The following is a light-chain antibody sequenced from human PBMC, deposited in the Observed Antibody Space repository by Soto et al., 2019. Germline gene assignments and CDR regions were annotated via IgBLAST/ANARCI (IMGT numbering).Light chain of an antibody. CDR2: EVT. J-gene: IGLJ1*01. CDR3: CSYAGSNNYYL. V-gene: IGLV2-8*01. CDR1: SSDIGVYNY. Sequence: QSALTQPPSASGPPGPSGTISCTGSSSDIGVYNYVSWYQQHPGKVPKLIIYEVTRRPSGVPDRFSGAKVGNTAYLTGSGLHADDEADYYCCSYAGSNNYYLFGPGTKLTVL.